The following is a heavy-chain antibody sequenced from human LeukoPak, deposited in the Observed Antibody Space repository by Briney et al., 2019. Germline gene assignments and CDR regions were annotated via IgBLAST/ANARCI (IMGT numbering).Heavy chain of an antibody. J-gene: IGHJ4*02. V-gene: IGHV3-30*02. D-gene: IGHD3-22*01. CDR3: ARGGGRGDYNERYYFDY. CDR1: GFTFGSYG. Sequence: PGGSLRLSCAASGFTFGSYGMHWVRQAPGKGLEWVAFIRYDGSDKYYADSVKGRFTISRDNAKSTLYLQMNSLTPDDTAVYYCARGGGRGDYNERYYFDYWGQGTLVTVSS. CDR2: IRYDGSDK.